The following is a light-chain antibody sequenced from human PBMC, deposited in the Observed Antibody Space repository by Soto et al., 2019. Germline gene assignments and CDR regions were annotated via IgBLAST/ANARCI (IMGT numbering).Light chain of an antibody. CDR2: GAS. Sequence: DIQLTQSPSFLSASVGDRVTISCRASQGISDYLAWYQQKPGKAPKLLIYGASTLQSGVPSRFSGSASGTEFTDTISSLQPEDFATYFCQQFNAYPLTCGGGTKLEIK. J-gene: IGKJ4*01. CDR3: QQFNAYPLT. CDR1: QGISDY. V-gene: IGKV1-9*01.